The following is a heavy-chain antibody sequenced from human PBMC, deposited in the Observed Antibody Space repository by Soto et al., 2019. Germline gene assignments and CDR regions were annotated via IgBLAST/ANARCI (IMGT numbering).Heavy chain of an antibody. CDR2: LDWDGAK. CDR1: GFSLSSSGMC. Sequence: QSGPTLVNPTQTLTLTCTFSGFSLSSSGMCVSWIRQPPGKALEWLARLDWDGAKHYSASLKTRLTISKDTSKNQVVLTMTNMDPVDTVTFFCARYRLSYDGSGYGLFDYWGQGALVTVSS. V-gene: IGHV2-70*11. CDR3: ARYRLSYDGSGYGLFDY. J-gene: IGHJ4*02. D-gene: IGHD3-22*01.